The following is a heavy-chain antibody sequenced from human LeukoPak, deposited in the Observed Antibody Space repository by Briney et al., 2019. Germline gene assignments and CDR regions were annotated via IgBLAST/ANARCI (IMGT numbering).Heavy chain of an antibody. CDR2: ISSSSSTI. Sequence: PGGSLRLSCAASGFTFSSYSMNWVRQAPGKGLEWVSYISSSSSTIYYADSVKGRFTISRDNAKNSLYLQMNSLRAEDTAVYYCAREVDGIVGAKNYFDYWGQGTLVTVSS. J-gene: IGHJ4*02. CDR3: AREVDGIVGAKNYFDY. D-gene: IGHD1-26*01. V-gene: IGHV3-48*01. CDR1: GFTFSSYS.